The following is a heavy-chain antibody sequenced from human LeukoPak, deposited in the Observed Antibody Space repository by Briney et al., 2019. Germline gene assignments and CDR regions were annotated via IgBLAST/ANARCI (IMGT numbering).Heavy chain of an antibody. CDR2: IIPILGIA. CDR3: ARHLGWDTAMARPGY. Sequence: GASVKVSCKASGGTFSSYAISWVRQAPGQGLEWMGRIIPILGIANDAQKFQGRVTITADKSRSTAYRELSSLRSEDTAVYYCARHLGWDTAMARPGYWGQGPLVTVSS. D-gene: IGHD5-18*01. V-gene: IGHV1-69*04. J-gene: IGHJ4*02. CDR1: GGTFSSYA.